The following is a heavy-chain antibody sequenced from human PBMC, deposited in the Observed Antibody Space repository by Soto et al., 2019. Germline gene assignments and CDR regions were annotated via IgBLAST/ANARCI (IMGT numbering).Heavy chain of an antibody. CDR1: GFTFSNYA. D-gene: IGHD4-17*01. V-gene: IGHV3-30-3*01. Sequence: QVQLVESGGGVVQPGRSLRLSCAASGFTFSNYAMHWVRQAPGKGLEWVAVISYDGNNKYYADSVKGRFTISRDNSKNTLYLQMNSLRAEDTAVYNCARLGPHDYGDYSDYWGQGTLVTVSS. CDR3: ARLGPHDYGDYSDY. CDR2: ISYDGNNK. J-gene: IGHJ4*02.